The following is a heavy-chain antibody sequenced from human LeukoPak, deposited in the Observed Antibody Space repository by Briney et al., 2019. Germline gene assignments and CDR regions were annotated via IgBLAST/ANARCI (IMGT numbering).Heavy chain of an antibody. J-gene: IGHJ4*02. D-gene: IGHD3-22*01. CDR2: IYYSGSA. Sequence: SETLSLTCTVSGGSVSSGSYYWSWIRQPPGKGLEWIAFIYYSGSANYNPSLKRRVTISVDTSKNQFSLKLSSVTTADTAVYYCARGRDYYDTSVGYWGQGTLVTVSS. V-gene: IGHV4-61*01. CDR1: GGSVSSGSYY. CDR3: ARGRDYYDTSVGY.